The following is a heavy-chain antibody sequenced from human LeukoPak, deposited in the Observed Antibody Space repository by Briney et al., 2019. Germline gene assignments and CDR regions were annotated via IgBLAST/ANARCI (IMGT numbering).Heavy chain of an antibody. J-gene: IGHJ4*02. D-gene: IGHD7-27*01. CDR2: INPNSGGT. V-gene: IGHV1-2*06. CDR1: GYTFTGYY. Sequence: ASVKVSCKASGYTFTGYYMPWVRQAPGQGLEWMGRINPNSGGTNYAQKFQGRVTMTRDTSISTAYMELSRLRSDDTAVYYGFLELGMGDFDYWGQGTLVTVSS. CDR3: FLELGMGDFDY.